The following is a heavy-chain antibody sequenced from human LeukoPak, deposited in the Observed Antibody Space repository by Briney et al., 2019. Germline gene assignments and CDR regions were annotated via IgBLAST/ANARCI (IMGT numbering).Heavy chain of an antibody. Sequence: SETLSLTCTVSGGSISSYYWSWVRQPPGKGLEWIGYISYSGSTNYNPSLKSRVTISVDTSKNQFSLKLSSVTAADTAVYYCGRGMNYYYYMDVWGKGTTVTVS. CDR3: GRGMNYYYYMDV. J-gene: IGHJ6*03. CDR1: GGSISSYY. CDR2: ISYSGST. V-gene: IGHV4-59*01.